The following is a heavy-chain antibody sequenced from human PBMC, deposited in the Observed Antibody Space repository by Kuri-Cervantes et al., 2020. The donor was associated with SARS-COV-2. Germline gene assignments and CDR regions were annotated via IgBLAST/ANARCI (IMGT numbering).Heavy chain of an antibody. J-gene: IGHJ4*02. D-gene: IGHD1-26*01. CDR3: AGDQGYDSGSYYGFDY. CDR2: IYYSGST. Sequence: SETLSLTCTVSGGSISSSSYYWGWIRQPPGKGLEWIGSIYYSGSTNYNPSLKSRVTISVDTSKNQFSLKLSSVTAADTAVYYCAGDQGYDSGSYYGFDYWGQGTLVTVSS. CDR1: GGSISSSSYY. V-gene: IGHV4-39*07.